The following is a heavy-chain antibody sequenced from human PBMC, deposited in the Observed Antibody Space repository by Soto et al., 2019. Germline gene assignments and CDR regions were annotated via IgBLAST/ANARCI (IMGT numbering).Heavy chain of an antibody. CDR1: GGSFSGYY. V-gene: IGHV4-34*01. J-gene: IGHJ4*02. CDR2: INHNGST. D-gene: IGHD6-13*01. Sequence: QVQLQQWGAGLLKPSETLSLTCAVYGGSFSGYYWSWVRHPPGNGLEWIGEINHNGSTNYNQNLKSRVTISEKKSKNQFYLKLSSVTAADTAVYYWERGWVRSWRGVGYWGQRTLVTVS. CDR3: ERGWVRSWRGVGY.